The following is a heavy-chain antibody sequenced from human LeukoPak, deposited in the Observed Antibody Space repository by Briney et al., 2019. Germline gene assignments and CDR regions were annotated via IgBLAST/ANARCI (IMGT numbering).Heavy chain of an antibody. CDR2: ISSNGGST. D-gene: IGHD6-19*01. CDR3: VKGKGIAVTSLDY. CDR1: GFIFSNYA. J-gene: IGHJ4*02. V-gene: IGHV3-64D*06. Sequence: GGSLRLSCSAPGFIFSNYAMNWVRQAPGKGLEYVSAISSNGGSTYYADSVKGRFTIPRDNSKNTLYLQMSSLRADDTAVYYCVKGKGIAVTSLDYWGQGTLVTVSS.